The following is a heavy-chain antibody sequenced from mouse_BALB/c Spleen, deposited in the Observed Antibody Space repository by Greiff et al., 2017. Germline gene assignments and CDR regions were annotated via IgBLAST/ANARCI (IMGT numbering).Heavy chain of an antibody. CDR3: ARAPYYYGRSAMDY. V-gene: IGHV5-9-4*01. CDR2: ISSGGSYT. D-gene: IGHD1-1*01. J-gene: IGHJ4*01. Sequence: EVQVVESGGGLVKPGGSLKLSCAASGFTFSSYAMSWVRQSPEKRLEWVAEISSGGSYTYYPDTVTGRFTISRDNAKNTLYLEMSSLRSEDTAMYYCARAPYYYGRSAMDYWGQGTSVTVSS. CDR1: GFTFSSYA.